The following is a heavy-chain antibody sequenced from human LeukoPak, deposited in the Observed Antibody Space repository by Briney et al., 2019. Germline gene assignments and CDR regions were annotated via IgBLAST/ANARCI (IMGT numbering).Heavy chain of an antibody. CDR3: ARDSIMITFGGVNDY. D-gene: IGHD3-16*01. Sequence: PSETLSLTCTVSGYSISSGYYWGWIRQPPGKGLEWIGSIYHSGSTYYNPSLKSRVTISVDTSKNQFSLKLSSVTAADTAVYYCARDSIMITFGGVNDYWGQGTLVTVSS. V-gene: IGHV4-38-2*02. CDR1: GYSISSGYY. J-gene: IGHJ4*02. CDR2: IYHSGST.